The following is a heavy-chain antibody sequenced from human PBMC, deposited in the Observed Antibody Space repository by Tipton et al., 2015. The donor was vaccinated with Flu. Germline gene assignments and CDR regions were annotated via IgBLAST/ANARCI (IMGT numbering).Heavy chain of an antibody. Sequence: TLSLTCTVSGASISSDAYYWGWIRQPPGKGLEWIGSMSYTGKSYYNPSLKSRVTISVDTSRDQFSLKLTSVTAADMAVYYCARRDFSNYVSDPKNWFDRWGQGILVTVSS. CDR3: ARRDFSNYVSDPKNWFDR. CDR1: GASISSDAYY. D-gene: IGHD4-11*01. CDR2: MSYTGKS. V-gene: IGHV4-39*07. J-gene: IGHJ5*02.